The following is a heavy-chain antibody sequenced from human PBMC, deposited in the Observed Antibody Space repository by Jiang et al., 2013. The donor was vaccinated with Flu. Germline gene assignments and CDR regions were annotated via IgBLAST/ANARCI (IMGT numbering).Heavy chain of an antibody. J-gene: IGHJ4*02. D-gene: IGHD1-7*01. Sequence: GPGLVKPSETLSLTCTVSGGSITSHYWGWLRQPPGKGLEWIGHIYYSGSPDYNPSLKSRVTISVDTSKNQFSLKLSSVTAADTAVYYCARDAITGTTGYFDYWGQGTLVTVSS. CDR2: IYYSGSP. V-gene: IGHV4-59*11. CDR3: ARDAITGTTGYFDY. CDR1: GGSITSHY.